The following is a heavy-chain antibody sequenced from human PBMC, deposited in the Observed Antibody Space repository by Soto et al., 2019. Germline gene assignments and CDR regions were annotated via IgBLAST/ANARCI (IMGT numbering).Heavy chain of an antibody. D-gene: IGHD3-10*01. CDR3: AREIGNRLPYGPVDL. CDR2: IIPIFGTA. J-gene: IGHJ5*02. CDR1: GGTFSSYA. Sequence: SVKVSCKASGGTFSSYAISWVRQAPGQGLEWMGGIIPIFGTANYAQKFQGRVTITADESTSTAYMELSSLRSEDTAIYYCAREIGNRLPYGPVDLWGPGTLVTVSS. V-gene: IGHV1-69*13.